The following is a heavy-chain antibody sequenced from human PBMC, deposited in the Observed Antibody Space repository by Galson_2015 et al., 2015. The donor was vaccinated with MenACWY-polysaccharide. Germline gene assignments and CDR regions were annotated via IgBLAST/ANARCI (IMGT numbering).Heavy chain of an antibody. CDR3: ARAPRGARSSFFDI. CDR1: GFTFSDYY. CDR2: ISDSGSAI. V-gene: IGHV3-11*01. D-gene: IGHD3-10*01. J-gene: IGHJ4*02. Sequence: LRLPCAASGFTFSDYYMHWLRQAPGQGLERVSYISDSGSAIYFAASVKGRFIHTRKNAKHSLYLQMNSLRAEDTDVYFCARAPRGARSSFFDIWGQGILVTVAS.